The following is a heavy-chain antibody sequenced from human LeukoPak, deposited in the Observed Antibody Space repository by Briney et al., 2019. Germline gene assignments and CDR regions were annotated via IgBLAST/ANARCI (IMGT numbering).Heavy chain of an antibody. V-gene: IGHV1-2*02. D-gene: IGHD3-22*01. CDR1: GSTFTDYY. Sequence: GASVKVSCKASGSTFTDYYMHWVRQAPGQGLEWMGWINPNSGGTNFAQKFQGRVTMTRDTSISAAYMELNRPRSDDTAVYYCARAGLWDYSDSGYHNGAFDIWGQGTMVTVSS. CDR3: ARAGLWDYSDSGYHNGAFDI. CDR2: INPNSGGT. J-gene: IGHJ3*02.